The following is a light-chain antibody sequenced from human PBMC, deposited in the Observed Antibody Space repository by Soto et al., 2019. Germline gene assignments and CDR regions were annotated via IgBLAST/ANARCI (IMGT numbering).Light chain of an antibody. V-gene: IGKV3-20*01. CDR2: GAS. J-gene: IGKJ1*01. Sequence: DMVFTHSPGTLSLSPEERATLSCRASQSVSSIYLAWYQQKPGQAPRLLIYGASSRATGIPDRFSGSGSGTDFTLTISRLEPEDFAVYYCQQYCSSPPDTFGQGTKVDI. CDR3: QQYCSSPPDT. CDR1: QSVSSIY.